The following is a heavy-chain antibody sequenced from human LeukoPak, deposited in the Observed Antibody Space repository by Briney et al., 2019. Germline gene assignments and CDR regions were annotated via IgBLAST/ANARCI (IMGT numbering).Heavy chain of an antibody. J-gene: IGHJ6*03. CDR2: IYTSGST. Sequence: SETLSLTCTVSGGSISSYYWSWIRQPPGKGLEWIGYIYTSGSTNYNPSLKSRVTISVDTSKNQFSLKLSSVTAADTAVYYCAGLKARRDGYNYFYYYMDVWGKGTTVTVSS. V-gene: IGHV4-4*09. CDR1: GGSISSYY. D-gene: IGHD5-24*01. CDR3: AGLKARRDGYNYFYYYMDV.